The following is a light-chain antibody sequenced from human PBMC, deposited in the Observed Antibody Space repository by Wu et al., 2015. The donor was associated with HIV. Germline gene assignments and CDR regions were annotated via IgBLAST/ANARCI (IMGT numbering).Light chain of an antibody. CDR3: QQRSNWPPIT. Sequence: DIVLTQSPATLSLSPGQRATLSCRASQSITNYLAWYQQKPGQTPRLLIFDASNRATGIPARFSGSGSGTDFTLTISSLEPEDSAVYYCQQRSNWPPITFGGDRRWRSN. V-gene: IGKV3-11*01. CDR1: QSITNY. J-gene: IGKJ4*01. CDR2: DAS.